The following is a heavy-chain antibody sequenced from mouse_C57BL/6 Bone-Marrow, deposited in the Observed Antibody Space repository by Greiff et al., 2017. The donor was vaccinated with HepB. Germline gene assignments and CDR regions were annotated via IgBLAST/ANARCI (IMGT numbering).Heavy chain of an antibody. Sequence: QVQLKQPGAELVKPGASVKLSCKASGYTFTSYWMHWVKQRPGQGLEWIGMIHPNSGSTNYNEKFKSKATLTVDKSSSTAYMQLSSLTSEDSAVYYCARGGYYYGSSYWYFDVWGTGTTVTVSS. CDR1: GYTFTSYW. CDR3: ARGGYYYGSSYWYFDV. J-gene: IGHJ1*03. V-gene: IGHV1-64*01. D-gene: IGHD1-1*01. CDR2: IHPNSGST.